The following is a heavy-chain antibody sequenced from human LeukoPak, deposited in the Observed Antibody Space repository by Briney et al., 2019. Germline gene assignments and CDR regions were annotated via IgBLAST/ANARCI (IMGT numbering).Heavy chain of an antibody. CDR1: GGSFSGYY. CDR2: INHSGST. CDR3: ASLRSSSTSCQDWFDP. V-gene: IGHV4-34*01. Sequence: SETLSLTCAVYGGSFSGYYWSWIRQPPGKGLEWIGEINHSGSTNYNPSLKSRVTISVDTSKNQFSLKLSSVTAADTAVYYCASLRSSSTSCQDWFDPWGQGTLVTVSS. J-gene: IGHJ5*02. D-gene: IGHD2-2*01.